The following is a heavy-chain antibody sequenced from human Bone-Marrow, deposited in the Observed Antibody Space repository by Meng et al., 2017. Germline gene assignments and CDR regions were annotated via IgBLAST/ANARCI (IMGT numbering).Heavy chain of an antibody. V-gene: IGHV4-59*12. Sequence: SETLSLTCTVSGGSISGYHWTWIRQSPGKGLEWIGYIDDRGITTYNPFLKSRLTISLDTSKNQFSLKLSSVTAADTAVYYCARDYYGSGSYYFDYWGQGTLVTVSS. D-gene: IGHD3-10*01. CDR3: ARDYYGSGSYYFDY. J-gene: IGHJ4*02. CDR1: GGSISGYH. CDR2: IDDRGIT.